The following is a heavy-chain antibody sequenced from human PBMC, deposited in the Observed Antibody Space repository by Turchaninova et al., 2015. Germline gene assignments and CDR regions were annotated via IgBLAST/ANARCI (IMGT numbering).Heavy chain of an antibody. CDR3: TRGNDYRDREPCDS. CDR2: FYYSGHT. J-gene: IGHJ4*02. V-gene: IGHV4-39*07. CDR1: GDSLYSSRYY. D-gene: IGHD4-17*01. Sequence: QLQLQGSGPGLVKPSETLSLTCTVSGDSLYSSRYYWGCIRQAPGKGLEWIGSFYYSGHTYYNPSLKNRVSISVDKSKNQFSLNLTSVTAADTAMYYCTRGNDYRDREPCDSWGQGILVTVSS.